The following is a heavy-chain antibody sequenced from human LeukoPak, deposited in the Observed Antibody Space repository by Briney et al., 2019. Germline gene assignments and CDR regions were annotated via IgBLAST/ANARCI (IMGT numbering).Heavy chain of an antibody. CDR3: AKAESGYYVDY. J-gene: IGHJ4*02. V-gene: IGHV3-30*18. CDR2: ISYDGGNK. Sequence: GRSLRVSCAASGFTFSSYGMHWVRQAPGRGLEWVAVISYDGGNKYYADSVKGRFTISRDNSKNTLYLQMNSLRAEDTAVYYCAKAESGYYVDYWGQGTLVTVSS. CDR1: GFTFSSYG. D-gene: IGHD3-3*01.